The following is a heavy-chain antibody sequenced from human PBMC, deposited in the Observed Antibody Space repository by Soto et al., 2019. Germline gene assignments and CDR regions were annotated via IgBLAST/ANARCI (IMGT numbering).Heavy chain of an antibody. V-gene: IGHV4-30-4*01. CDR1: GGSISSGDYY. CDR3: ARVVVVVAHYYYYHGMDV. D-gene: IGHD2-15*01. J-gene: IGHJ6*02. Sequence: QVQLQESGPGLVKPSQTLSLTCTVSGGSISSGDYYWSWIRQPPGKGLEWIGNIYYSGSTYYSPSLKSRVTISVDTSKSQFSLKLSSVTAADTAVYYCARVVVVVAHYYYYHGMDVWGQGTTVTVSS. CDR2: IYYSGST.